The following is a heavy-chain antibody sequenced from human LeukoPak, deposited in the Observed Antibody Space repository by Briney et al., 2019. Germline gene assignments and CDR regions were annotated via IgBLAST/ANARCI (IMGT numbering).Heavy chain of an antibody. D-gene: IGHD4-23*01. CDR3: ARGGGKPMLHHGGWFDP. J-gene: IGHJ5*02. V-gene: IGHV1-18*01. CDR2: ISAYNGNT. Sequence: GASVKVSCKASGSTFTSYGISWVRQAPGPGLEGMGWISAYNGNTNYAQKLQGRVTMTTDTSTSTAYMELRSLRSDDTAVYYCARGGGKPMLHHGGWFDPWGQGTLVTVSS. CDR1: GSTFTSYG.